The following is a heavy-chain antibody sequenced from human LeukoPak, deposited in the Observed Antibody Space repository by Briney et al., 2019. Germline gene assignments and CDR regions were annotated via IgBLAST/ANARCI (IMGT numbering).Heavy chain of an antibody. Sequence: GGSLRLSCAASGFTFSSYAMHWVRQAPGKGLEWVAVIWYDGYNKFYAGSVKGRLTISRDNSKNTLYLQMNSLRAEDTAVYYCARDPYCTSTTCYASGTYFDYWGQGSLVTVSS. J-gene: IGHJ4*02. D-gene: IGHD2-2*01. CDR3: ARDPYCTSTTCYASGTYFDY. CDR2: IWYDGYNK. V-gene: IGHV3-33*01. CDR1: GFTFSSYA.